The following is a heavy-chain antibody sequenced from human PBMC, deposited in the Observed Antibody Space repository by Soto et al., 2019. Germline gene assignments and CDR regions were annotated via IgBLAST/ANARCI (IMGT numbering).Heavy chain of an antibody. Sequence: ASVKVSCKASGYTFTSYYMHWVRQAPGQGLEWMGIINPSGGSTSYAQKFQGRVTMARDTSTSTVYMELSSLRSEDTAVYYCALICSGGSCYLGNDAFDIWGRETMVSVS. D-gene: IGHD2-15*01. V-gene: IGHV1-46*03. CDR2: INPSGGST. CDR3: ALICSGGSCYLGNDAFDI. CDR1: GYTFTSYY. J-gene: IGHJ3*02.